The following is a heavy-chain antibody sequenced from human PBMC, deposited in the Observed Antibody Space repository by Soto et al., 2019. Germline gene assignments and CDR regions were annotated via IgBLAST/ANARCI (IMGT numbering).Heavy chain of an antibody. V-gene: IGHV3-30-3*01. CDR1: GFTFSSYA. CDR2: ISYDGSNK. Sequence: GGSLRLSCAASGFTFSSYAMHWVRQAPGKGLEWVAVISYDGSNKYYADSVKGRFTISRDNSKNTLYLQMNSLRAEDTAVYYCAPHMGVWGHGTTVTVSS. CDR3: APHMGV. J-gene: IGHJ6*02.